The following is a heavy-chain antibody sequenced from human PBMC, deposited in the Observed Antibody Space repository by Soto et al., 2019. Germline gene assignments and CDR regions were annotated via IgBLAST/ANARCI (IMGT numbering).Heavy chain of an antibody. V-gene: IGHV3-21*01. CDR1: GFTFSSYG. CDR3: ARGSAAGTDY. J-gene: IGHJ4*02. D-gene: IGHD6-13*01. Sequence: EVQLVESGGGLVKPGGSLRLSCAASGFTFSSYGINWVRQAPGKGLEWVSSISGSSTYIYYADSVQGRFTISRDNAKSSLYLQMGSLRAEDTAVYYCARGSAAGTDYWGQGTLVTVSS. CDR2: ISGSSTYI.